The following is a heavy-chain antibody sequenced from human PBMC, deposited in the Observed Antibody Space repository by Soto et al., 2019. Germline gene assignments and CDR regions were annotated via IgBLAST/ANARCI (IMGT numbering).Heavy chain of an antibody. V-gene: IGHV1-69*13. J-gene: IGHJ4*02. D-gene: IGHD1-1*01. CDR2: IIPFLGAT. Sequence: SVKVSCKTSGGTFSRAAISWVRQAPGQGLEWMGGIIPFLGATNYTQKFQGRLTITADESTTTVYMDLTSLRTDDTAVYYCAKGMSLEYWGQGTLVTVYS. CDR3: AKGMSLEY. CDR1: GGTFSRAA.